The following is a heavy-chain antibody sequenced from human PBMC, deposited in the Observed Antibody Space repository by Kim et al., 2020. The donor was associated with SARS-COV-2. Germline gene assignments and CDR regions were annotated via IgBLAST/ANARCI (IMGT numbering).Heavy chain of an antibody. D-gene: IGHD3-16*01. CDR2: TYYRSKWYN. CDR3: ARAWGSGSTRRLHWFDP. V-gene: IGHV6-1*01. Sequence: SQTLSLTCAISGDSVSSNSAAWNWIRQSPSRGLEWLGRTYYRSKWYNDYAVSVKSRITINPDTSKNQFSLQLNSVTPEDTAVYYCARAWGSGSTRRLHWFDPWGQGTLVTVSS. CDR1: GDSVSSNSAA. J-gene: IGHJ5*02.